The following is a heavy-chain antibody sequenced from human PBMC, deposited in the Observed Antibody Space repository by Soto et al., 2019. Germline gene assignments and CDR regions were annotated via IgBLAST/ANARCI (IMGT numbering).Heavy chain of an antibody. J-gene: IGHJ4*02. V-gene: IGHV3-30-3*01. CDR2: ISYDGSNK. D-gene: IGHD1-1*01. Sequence: GGSLRLSCAASGFTFSSYAMHWVRQAPGKGLEGGAVISYDGSNKYYAESVKGRFTISRDNSKNTLYLQMNSLRAEDTAVYYCARDQLGETGTPSAFDYWGQGTLVTVSS. CDR3: ARDQLGETGTPSAFDY. CDR1: GFTFSSYA.